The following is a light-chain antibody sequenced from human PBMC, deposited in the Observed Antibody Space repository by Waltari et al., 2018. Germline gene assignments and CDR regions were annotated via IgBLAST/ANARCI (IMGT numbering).Light chain of an antibody. CDR1: RSDVGGSNY. CDR2: EVS. J-gene: IGLJ3*02. Sequence: QSALTQPASVSGSPGQSITISCTGTRSDVGGSNYVSWYQQHPDKVPNLIIFEVSHRPAGGSDRFSGSKSGNTASLTISGLQTEDEANYYCSSYTASSTRVFGGGTTLTVL. CDR3: SSYTASSTRV. V-gene: IGLV2-14*01.